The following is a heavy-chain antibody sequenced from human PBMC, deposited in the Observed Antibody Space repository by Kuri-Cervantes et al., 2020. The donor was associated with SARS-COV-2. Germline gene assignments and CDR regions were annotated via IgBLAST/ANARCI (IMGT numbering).Heavy chain of an antibody. V-gene: IGHV4-59*12. D-gene: IGHD4-11*01. CDR3: TRDLGLLTTYAPARKMDV. CDR2: IYHSGNT. CDR1: SGSITNYY. Sequence: SETLSLTCPVSSGSITNYYWSWIRQPPGKGLEWIGEIYHSGNTNYNPSLKSRVTISVDKPKNQFSLNLRSVTAADTAVYYCTRDLGLLTTYAPARKMDVWGQGTMVTVSS. J-gene: IGHJ6*02.